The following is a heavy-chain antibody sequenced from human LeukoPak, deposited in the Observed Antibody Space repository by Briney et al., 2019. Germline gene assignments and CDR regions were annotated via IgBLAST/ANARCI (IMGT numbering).Heavy chain of an antibody. J-gene: IGHJ4*02. Sequence: GESLRLSCEASGFSLSSYSMQWVRQAPGKGLEWVSSISGTSRYIHYSDSVKGRFTISRDNSKNTLYLQMNSLRAEDTAVYYCARRAGAYSHPYDYWGQGTLVTVSS. CDR1: GFSLSSYS. CDR3: ARRAGAYSHPYDY. V-gene: IGHV3-21*04. D-gene: IGHD4/OR15-4a*01. CDR2: ISGTSRYI.